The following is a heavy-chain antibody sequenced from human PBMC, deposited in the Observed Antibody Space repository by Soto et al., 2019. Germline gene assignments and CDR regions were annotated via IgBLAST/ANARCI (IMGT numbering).Heavy chain of an antibody. J-gene: IGHJ3*02. CDR1: GFTFSTYA. CDR2: ISGSGSDT. Sequence: PGGSLRLSCAASGFTFSTYAMSWVRQAPGKGLEWVSAISGSGSDTFHADSVKGRFTISRDNSISTLFLQMNRLRTEDTAVYYCAHPRGYGVFDAYDIWGQGAQVTVSS. V-gene: IGHV3-23*01. D-gene: IGHD2-8*01. CDR3: AHPRGYGVFDAYDI.